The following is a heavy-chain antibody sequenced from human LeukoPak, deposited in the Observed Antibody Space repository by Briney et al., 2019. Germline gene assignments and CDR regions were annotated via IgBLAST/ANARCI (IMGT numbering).Heavy chain of an antibody. V-gene: IGHV1-69*04. J-gene: IGHJ5*02. Sequence: SVKVSCKASGGTYSSYTISWVRQAPGQGLEWMGRIIPILGIANYAQKFQGRVTITADKSTSTAYMELSSLRSEDTAVYYCARDLYCSSTSCTRMPSWGQGTLVTVSS. CDR2: IIPILGIA. CDR3: ARDLYCSSTSCTRMPS. D-gene: IGHD2-2*01. CDR1: GGTYSSYT.